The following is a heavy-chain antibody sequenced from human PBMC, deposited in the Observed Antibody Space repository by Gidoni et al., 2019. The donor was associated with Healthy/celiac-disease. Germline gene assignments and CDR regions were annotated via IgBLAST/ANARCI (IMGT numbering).Heavy chain of an antibody. D-gene: IGHD4-17*01. CDR1: GFTFSSYA. CDR2: ISGSGGST. V-gene: IGHV3-23*01. Sequence: EVQLLESGGGLVQPGGSLRLACDASGFTFSSYAMCWVRQAPGKGLEWVSAISGSGGSTDYADSGKGRFTISRDNSKNTLYLQMNRLRAEDTAVYYCAKDPDLYGDYVPPEYFQHWGQGTLVTVSS. CDR3: AKDPDLYGDYVPPEYFQH. J-gene: IGHJ1*01.